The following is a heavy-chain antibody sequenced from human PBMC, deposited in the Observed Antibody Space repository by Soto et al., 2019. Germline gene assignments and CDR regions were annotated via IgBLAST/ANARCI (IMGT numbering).Heavy chain of an antibody. J-gene: IGHJ4*02. V-gene: IGHV3-30*18. CDR2: ISYDGSNK. Sequence: QVQLVESGGGVVQPGRSLRLSCAASGFTFSSYGMHWVRQAPGKGLEWVAVISYDGSNKYYADSVKGRFTISRDNSKNTLYLQMNSLRAEDTAVYYCAKGIWSGYYGYYFVYWGQGTLVTVSS. D-gene: IGHD3-3*01. CDR3: AKGIWSGYYGYYFVY. CDR1: GFTFSSYG.